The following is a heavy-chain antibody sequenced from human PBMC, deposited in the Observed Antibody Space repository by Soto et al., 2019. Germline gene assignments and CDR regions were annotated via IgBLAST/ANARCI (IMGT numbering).Heavy chain of an antibody. CDR1: GDSISSSNCY. CDR3: ARGPSGDKIDY. CDR2: MYNGRST. J-gene: IGHJ4*02. V-gene: IGHV4-39*01. Sequence: PSETLSLTCTVSGDSISSSNCYWGWIRQPPGKGLEWIGSMYNGRSTYYNPSLKSRVTISVDTSETQFSLKLSSVSAADTAVYYCARGPSGDKIDYWGQGIQVTVSS. D-gene: IGHD7-27*01.